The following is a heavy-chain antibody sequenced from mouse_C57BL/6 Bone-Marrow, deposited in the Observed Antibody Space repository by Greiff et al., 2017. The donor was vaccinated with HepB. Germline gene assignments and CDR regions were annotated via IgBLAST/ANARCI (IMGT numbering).Heavy chain of an antibody. CDR3: ARDSTTVAEGYFDV. D-gene: IGHD1-1*01. J-gene: IGHJ1*03. CDR2: INYDGSST. CDR1: GFTFSDYY. V-gene: IGHV5-16*01. Sequence: DVMLVESEGGLVQPGSSMKLSCTASGFTFSDYYMAWVRQVPEKGLEWVANINYDGSSTYYLDSLKSRFIISRDNAKNILYLQMSSLKSEDTATYYCARDSTTVAEGYFDVWGTGTTVTVSS.